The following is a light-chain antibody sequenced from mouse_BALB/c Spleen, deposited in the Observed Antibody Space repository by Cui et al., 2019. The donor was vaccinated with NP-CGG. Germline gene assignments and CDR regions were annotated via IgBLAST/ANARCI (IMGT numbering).Light chain of an antibody. CDR2: GTN. Sequence: QAVVTQASALTTSPGETVTLTCRSSTGAVTTSNYANWVKEKPDHLFTGLIGGTNNRAPGVPARFSGYLIGDKAALTITGSQTEDEAIYFCALWYSTHWVFGGGTRLTVL. CDR1: TGAVTTSNY. CDR3: ALWYSTHWV. J-gene: IGLJ1*01. V-gene: IGLV1*01.